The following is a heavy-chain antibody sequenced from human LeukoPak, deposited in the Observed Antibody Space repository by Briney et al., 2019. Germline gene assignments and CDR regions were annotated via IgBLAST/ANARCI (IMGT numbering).Heavy chain of an antibody. J-gene: IGHJ6*04. V-gene: IGHV4-30-4*08. Sequence: TPSQTLSLTCTVSGGSISSGDYYWCWIRHPPGKGLEWIGDIHYSGSSYYNPSHKSRVTISVDTSKNQFSLKLSSVTAADTAVYYCARDCPKRVVPAAMPLLGMDVWGKGTTVTVSS. CDR1: GGSISSGDYY. CDR3: ARDCPKRVVPAAMPLLGMDV. CDR2: IHYSGSS. D-gene: IGHD2-2*01.